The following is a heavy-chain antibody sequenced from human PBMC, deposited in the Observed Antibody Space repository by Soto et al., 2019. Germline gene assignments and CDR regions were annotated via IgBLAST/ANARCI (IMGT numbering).Heavy chain of an antibody. CDR2: IIPILGIA. V-gene: IGHV1-69*04. J-gene: IGHJ2*01. D-gene: IGHD2-8*02. Sequence: SVKVACKASGGTFSSYTISWVRQAPGQGLEWMGRIIPILGIANYAQKFQGRVTITADKSTSTAYMELSSLRSEDTAVYYCARDPAGDWYFDLWGRGTLVTVSP. CDR3: ARDPAGDWYFDL. CDR1: GGTFSSYT.